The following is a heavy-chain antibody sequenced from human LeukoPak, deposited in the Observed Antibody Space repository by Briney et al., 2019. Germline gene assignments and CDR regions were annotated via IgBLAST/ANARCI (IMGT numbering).Heavy chain of an antibody. Sequence: PGGSLRLSCTAPGFPFIDYSMNWVRQAPGKGLEWISYIGIESGNTNYADSVKGRFTISADNAKKSLYLQMNSLRVEDTAVYYCARDHNYAFDNWGQGTLVSVSS. V-gene: IGHV3-48*04. CDR2: IGIESGNT. CDR3: ARDHNYAFDN. CDR1: GFPFIDYS. J-gene: IGHJ4*02. D-gene: IGHD1-1*01.